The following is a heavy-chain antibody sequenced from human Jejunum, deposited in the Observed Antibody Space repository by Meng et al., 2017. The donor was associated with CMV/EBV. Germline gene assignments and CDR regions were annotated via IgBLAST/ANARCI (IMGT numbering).Heavy chain of an antibody. V-gene: IGHV3-73*01. J-gene: IGHJ5*02. Sequence: SGLSFSASAMHGVRQAPGKGLEWIGFIRGKTNNYGTAYAASVRGRFTISRDDSKNTAYLHMTSLKIEDTALYYCCSLSSGWPGFDPWGQGTLVTVSS. CDR2: IRGKTNNYGT. CDR3: CSLSSGWPGFDP. CDR1: GLSFSASA. D-gene: IGHD6-19*01.